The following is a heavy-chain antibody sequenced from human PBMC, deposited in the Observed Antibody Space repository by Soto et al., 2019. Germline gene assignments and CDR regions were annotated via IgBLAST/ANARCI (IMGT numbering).Heavy chain of an antibody. CDR3: TTLNYGVDV. CDR1: GFSFSNAW. J-gene: IGHJ6*02. CDR2: IKSKADGGTA. Sequence: GGSLRLSCAASGFSFSNAWMSWVRQLPGKGLEWVGHIKSKADGGTADYAAPVKGRFTISRDDSKNTLYLQMNSLKTEDTAMFYCTTLNYGVDVWGQGTTVTVSS. V-gene: IGHV3-15*01.